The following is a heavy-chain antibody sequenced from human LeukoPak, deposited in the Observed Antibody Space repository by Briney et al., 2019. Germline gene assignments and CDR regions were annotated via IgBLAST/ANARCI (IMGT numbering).Heavy chain of an antibody. CDR1: GGSISSYY. Sequence: PSETLSLTCTVSGGSISSYYWSWIRQPPGKGLEWIGYIYYSGSTNYNPSLKSRVTTSVDTSKNQFSLKLSSVTAADTAVYYCARGGQDWAVAGDYWGQGTLVTVSS. V-gene: IGHV4-59*01. J-gene: IGHJ4*02. CDR3: ARGGQDWAVAGDY. CDR2: IYYSGST. D-gene: IGHD6-19*01.